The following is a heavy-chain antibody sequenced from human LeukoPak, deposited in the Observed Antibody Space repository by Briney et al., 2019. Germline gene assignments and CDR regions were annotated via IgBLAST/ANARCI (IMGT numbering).Heavy chain of an antibody. CDR3: ARYLYYYGSGSYSWFDP. J-gene: IGHJ5*02. V-gene: IGHV1-2*02. CDR2: INPNSGGT. Sequence: ASVKVSCKASGYTLTGYYMHWVRQAPGQGLEWMGWINPNSGGTNYAQKFQGRVTMTRDTSISTAYMELSRLRSDDTAVYYCARYLYYYGSGSYSWFDPWGQGTLVTVSS. D-gene: IGHD3-10*01. CDR1: GYTLTGYY.